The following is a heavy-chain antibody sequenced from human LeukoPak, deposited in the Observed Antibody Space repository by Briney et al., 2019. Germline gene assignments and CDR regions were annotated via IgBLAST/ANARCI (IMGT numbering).Heavy chain of an antibody. Sequence: GGSLRLSCAASGFTFSSYWMSWVRQAPGKGLEWVANIKQDGSEKYYVDSVKGRFTISRDNAKNSLYLQMNSLRAEDTAEYYCARKRGGYCSGGSCFYFDYWGQGTLVTVSS. CDR3: ARKRGGYCSGGSCFYFDY. CDR2: IKQDGSEK. CDR1: GFTFSSYW. D-gene: IGHD2-15*01. V-gene: IGHV3-7*01. J-gene: IGHJ4*02.